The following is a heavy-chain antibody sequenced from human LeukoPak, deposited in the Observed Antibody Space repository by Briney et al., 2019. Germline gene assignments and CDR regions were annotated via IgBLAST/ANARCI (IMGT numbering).Heavy chain of an antibody. CDR3: ARQGAGVPFDY. Sequence: SETLSLTCTVSGRSIRSYYWRWIRQPPGKGLEWIGYIYYSGSTNYNPSLKSRVTISVDTSKNQFSLKLSSVTAADTAVYYCARQGAGVPFDYWGRGTLVTVSS. D-gene: IGHD3-10*01. V-gene: IGHV4-59*08. J-gene: IGHJ4*02. CDR2: IYYSGST. CDR1: GRSIRSYY.